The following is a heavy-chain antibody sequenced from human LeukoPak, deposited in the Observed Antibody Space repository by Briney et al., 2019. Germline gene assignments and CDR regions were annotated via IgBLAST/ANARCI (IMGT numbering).Heavy chain of an antibody. J-gene: IGHJ4*02. V-gene: IGHV3-21*01. CDR3: ARDRPLQQLVGYYFDY. D-gene: IGHD6-6*01. Sequence: GGSLRLSCAASGFTFSTYSMNWVRQAPGKGLEWVSSISGGSNYIYYADSVKGRFTISRDNAKNSLYLQMNSLRAEDTAVYYCARDRPLQQLVGYYFDYWGQGTLVTVSS. CDR1: GFTFSTYS. CDR2: ISGGSNYI.